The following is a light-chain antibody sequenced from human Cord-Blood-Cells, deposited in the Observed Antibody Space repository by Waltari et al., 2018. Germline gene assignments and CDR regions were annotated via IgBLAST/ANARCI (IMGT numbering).Light chain of an antibody. V-gene: IGLV2-14*01. J-gene: IGLJ1*01. CDR3: SSYTSSSTLP. CDR1: SSDVGGYNY. Sequence: QSALTQPASVSGSPGQSITISCTGNSSDVGGYNYVSWYQQHPAKAPKLMIYDVSNRPSGFSNRFSGSKSGNTASLTISGLQAEDEADYYCSSYTSSSTLPFGTGTKVTVL. CDR2: DVS.